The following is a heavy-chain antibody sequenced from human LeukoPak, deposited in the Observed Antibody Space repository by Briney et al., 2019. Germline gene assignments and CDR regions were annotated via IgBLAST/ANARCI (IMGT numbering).Heavy chain of an antibody. V-gene: IGHV3-7*04. D-gene: IGHD3-9*01. CDR2: IKQDGSQK. J-gene: IGHJ5*02. CDR3: ARDLSQHFDWLLSGDT. CDR1: GFTFNAYW. Sequence: GGSLRLSCAGSGFTFNAYWMTWVRQPPGKGLEWVANIKQDGSQKYYVDSVKGRFTISRDNVKNSVYLQMNRLRAEDTAVYYCARDLSQHFDWLLSGDTWGQGTLVTVSS.